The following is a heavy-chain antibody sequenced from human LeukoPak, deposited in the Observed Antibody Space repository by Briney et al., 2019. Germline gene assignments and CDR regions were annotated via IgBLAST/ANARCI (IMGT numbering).Heavy chain of an antibody. D-gene: IGHD4-23*01. J-gene: IGHJ4*02. V-gene: IGHV3-48*03. CDR3: ARCPRWAHFDY. Sequence: GGSLRLSCAGSGFTFSSYEMNWVRQAPGKGLEWGSYISSSGRAIYYADSVKGRFTVSRDNAKNSLYLQMNSLRAEDTAVYYCARCPRWAHFDYWGQGTLVTVSS. CDR2: ISSSGRAI. CDR1: GFTFSSYE.